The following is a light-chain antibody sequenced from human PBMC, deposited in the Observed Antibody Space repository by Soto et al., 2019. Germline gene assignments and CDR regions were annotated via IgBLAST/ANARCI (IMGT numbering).Light chain of an antibody. CDR1: QSVSGN. Sequence: EIVMTQSPATLSVSPGERATLSCRASQSVSGNLAWYQQKPGQAPRLLIYGASTRATGIPARFSGSGSGTEFTLTISRLQSEDSAVYYCQQYNDWPPLTFGQGTRLEIK. CDR3: QQYNDWPPLT. J-gene: IGKJ5*01. CDR2: GAS. V-gene: IGKV3-15*01.